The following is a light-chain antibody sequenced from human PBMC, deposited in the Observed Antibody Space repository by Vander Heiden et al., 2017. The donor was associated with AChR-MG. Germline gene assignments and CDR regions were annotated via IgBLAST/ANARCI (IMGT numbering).Light chain of an antibody. CDR3: AAWDDSLSSYV. CDR1: NSNIGRNT. CDR2: GTN. V-gene: IGLV1-44*01. J-gene: IGLJ1*01. Sequence: QSVLTQPPSASGTPGQRVTISCSGSNSNIGRNTTNWFQQLPGTAPKLLIYGTNKLPSGVPDRFSASKSGTSASLAISGLQSEDEADYHCAAWDDSLSSYVFGGGTRVTVL.